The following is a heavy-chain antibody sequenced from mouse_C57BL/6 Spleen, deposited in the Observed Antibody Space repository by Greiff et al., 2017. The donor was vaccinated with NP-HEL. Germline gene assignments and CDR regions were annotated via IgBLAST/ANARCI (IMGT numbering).Heavy chain of an antibody. V-gene: IGHV5-4*01. CDR1: GFTFSSYA. Sequence: EVQLVESGGGLVKPGGSLKLSCAASGFTFSSYAMSWVRQTPEKRLEWVATISDGGSYTYYPDNVKGRFTISRDNAKNNLYLQMSHLKSEDTAMYYCARDSNYRYFGVWGTGTTVTVSS. D-gene: IGHD2-5*01. CDR3: ARDSNYRYFGV. J-gene: IGHJ1*03. CDR2: ISDGGSYT.